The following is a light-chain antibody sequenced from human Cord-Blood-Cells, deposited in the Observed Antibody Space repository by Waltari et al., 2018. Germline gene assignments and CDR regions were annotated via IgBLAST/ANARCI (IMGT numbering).Light chain of an antibody. CDR1: QSVSSN. V-gene: IGKV3-15*01. CDR2: GAS. Sequence: EIVMTQSPATLSVSPGERANLSCRASQSVSSNLACYQQKPGQAPRLLIYGASTRATGIPARFSGSGSGTEFTLTISSLQSEDFAVYYCQQYNNWPPYTFGQGTKLEIK. J-gene: IGKJ2*01. CDR3: QQYNNWPPYT.